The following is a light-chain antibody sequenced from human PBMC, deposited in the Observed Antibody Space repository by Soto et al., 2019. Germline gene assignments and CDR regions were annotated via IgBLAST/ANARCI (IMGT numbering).Light chain of an antibody. V-gene: IGKV1-5*03. J-gene: IGKJ2*01. CDR1: KSISSW. CDR2: KAS. CDR3: QHYSSYPYT. Sequence: DIQMTQSPYTLSASFGGRVTITFRASKSISSWLAWYQQKPGKAPKLLIYKASSLESVVPSRFSGSGSGTEFTLTISSLQTDDFATYYCQHYSSYPYTFGQETNREI.